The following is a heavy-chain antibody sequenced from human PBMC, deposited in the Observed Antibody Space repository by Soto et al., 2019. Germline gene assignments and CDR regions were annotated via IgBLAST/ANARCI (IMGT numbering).Heavy chain of an antibody. V-gene: IGHV4-30-4*01. CDR3: AREPYHPTASMDL. D-gene: IGHD4-17*01. CDR1: AGSISGADYF. CDR2: IFHSGTT. J-gene: IGHJ4*02. Sequence: CIVSAGSISGADYFCTGFRRSPGKGLEWMGYIFHSGTTYYNPSLKGRLMISIENSKNQFSLRLNSVTAADSAVYEGAREPYHPTASMDLWGQGTPVTVSS.